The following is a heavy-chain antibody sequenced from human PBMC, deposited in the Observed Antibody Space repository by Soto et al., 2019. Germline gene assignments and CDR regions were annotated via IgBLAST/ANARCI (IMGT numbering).Heavy chain of an antibody. CDR3: ARDSYYDILTGLSV. V-gene: IGHV3-21*01. D-gene: IGHD3-9*01. CDR1: EFNIISLG. Sequence: VFEFNIISLGVRRIIKTKRKGLEWVSSISSSSSYIYYADSVKGRFTISRDNAKNSLYLQMNSLRAEDTAVYYCARDSYYDILTGLSVWVQGSLV. J-gene: IGHJ4*02. CDR2: ISSSSSYI.